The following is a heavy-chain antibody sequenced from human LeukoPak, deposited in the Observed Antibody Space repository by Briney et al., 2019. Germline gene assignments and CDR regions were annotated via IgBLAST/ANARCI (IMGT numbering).Heavy chain of an antibody. V-gene: IGHV1-2*02. CDR3: ARGFWSGYSGVLFDY. D-gene: IGHD3-3*01. J-gene: IGHJ4*02. CDR1: GYTFTGYY. Sequence: ASVKVSCKASGYTFTGYYMHWVRQAPGQGLEWMGWINPNSGGTNYAQKFQGRATMTRDTSISTAYMELSRLRSDDTAVYYCARGFWSGYSGVLFDYWGQGTLVTVSS. CDR2: INPNSGGT.